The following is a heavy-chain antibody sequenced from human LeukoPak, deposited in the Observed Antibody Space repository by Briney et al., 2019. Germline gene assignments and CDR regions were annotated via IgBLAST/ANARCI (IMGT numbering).Heavy chain of an antibody. Sequence: SGTLSLTCTVSGASISSSYCTWIRQAAGEGLEWIGRISTGGSTTYNPSFKSRVTMSVDTTKNQFSLNLTSVTAADTAVYYCARDQTYYVSSGYYYVTYFHHWGQGILVTVSS. V-gene: IGHV4-4*07. CDR1: GASISSSY. D-gene: IGHD3-22*01. CDR2: ISTGGST. CDR3: ARDQTYYVSSGYYYVTYFHH. J-gene: IGHJ1*01.